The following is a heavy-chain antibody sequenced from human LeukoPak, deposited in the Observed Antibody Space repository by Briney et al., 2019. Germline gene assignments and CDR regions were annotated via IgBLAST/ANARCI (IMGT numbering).Heavy chain of an antibody. V-gene: IGHV3-64*04. D-gene: IGHD3-10*01. CDR3: AKGRVWSYYYYGMDV. Sequence: GGSLRLSCAASGFTFSSYAMHWVRQAPGKGLEYVSAISSNGGSTYYADSVKGRFTISRDNSKNTLYLQMNSLRAEDTAVYYCAKGRVWSYYYYGMDVWGQGTTVTVSS. CDR1: GFTFSSYA. J-gene: IGHJ6*02. CDR2: ISSNGGST.